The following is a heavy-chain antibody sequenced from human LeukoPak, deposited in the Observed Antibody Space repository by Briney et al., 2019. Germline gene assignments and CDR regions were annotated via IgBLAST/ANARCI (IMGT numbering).Heavy chain of an antibody. Sequence: GGSLRLSCAASEFTFSSYNMNWVRQAPGKGLEWVSSISSSSAYIYYADSVKGRFTISRDNAKNSLYLQMNSLRAEDTAVYYCAREMFWSGYFSNLHFNYWGQGALVTVSS. J-gene: IGHJ4*02. V-gene: IGHV3-21*01. D-gene: IGHD3-3*01. CDR3: AREMFWSGYFSNLHFNY. CDR2: ISSSSAYI. CDR1: EFTFSSYN.